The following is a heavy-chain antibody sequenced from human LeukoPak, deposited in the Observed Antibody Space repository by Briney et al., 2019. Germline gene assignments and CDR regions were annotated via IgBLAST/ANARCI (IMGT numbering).Heavy chain of an antibody. Sequence: ASVKVSCKASGYTFTSYYMHWVRQAPGQGLEWMGWINPNSGGTNYAQKFQGRVTMTRDTSISTAYMELSRLRSDDTAVYYCARIARYSSGWYRPYYFDYWGQETLVTVSS. CDR1: GYTFTSYY. J-gene: IGHJ4*02. D-gene: IGHD6-19*01. CDR2: INPNSGGT. CDR3: ARIARYSSGWYRPYYFDY. V-gene: IGHV1-2*02.